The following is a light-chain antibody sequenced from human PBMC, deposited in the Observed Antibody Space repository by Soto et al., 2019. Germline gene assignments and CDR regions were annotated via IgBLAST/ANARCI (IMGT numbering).Light chain of an antibody. V-gene: IGKV1-5*01. CDR3: QQYNNYSRT. CDR1: QSINSW. CDR2: DAS. J-gene: IGKJ1*01. Sequence: DIQMTQSPSTLTASVGDRVTITCRASQSINSWLAWYQQKPGKAPKLLIYDASSLASGVPSRFSGIESGTEFTLTISSLQPDDFATYYCQQYNNYSRTFGQGTKVEIK.